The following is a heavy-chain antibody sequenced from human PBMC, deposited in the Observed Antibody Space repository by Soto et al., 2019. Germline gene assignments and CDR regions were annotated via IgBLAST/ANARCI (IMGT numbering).Heavy chain of an antibody. CDR1: GGSISSYY. J-gene: IGHJ6*02. Sequence: SETLSLTCTVSGGSISSYYWSWIRQPPGKGLEWIGYIYYSGSTNYNPSLKSRVTISVDTSKNQFSLKLSSVTAADTAVYYCARAVARPYYYGMDVWGQGTTVTVSS. D-gene: IGHD2-15*01. CDR3: ARAVARPYYYGMDV. CDR2: IYYSGST. V-gene: IGHV4-59*01.